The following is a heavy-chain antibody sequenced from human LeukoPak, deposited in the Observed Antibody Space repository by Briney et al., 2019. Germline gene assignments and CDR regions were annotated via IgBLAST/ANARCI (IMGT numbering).Heavy chain of an antibody. J-gene: IGHJ4*02. CDR1: GFTFTSSS. Sequence: SVKVSCKASGFTFTSSSMLWVRQARGQPLEWIGWIVVGRGNTNYAQKFQERVTITRDMSTSTAYMEMSSLRSEDTAVYYCAAGTAWLHPNKHWGQGTLVTVSS. CDR3: AAGTAWLHPNKH. V-gene: IGHV1-58*02. CDR2: IVVGRGNT. D-gene: IGHD5-24*01.